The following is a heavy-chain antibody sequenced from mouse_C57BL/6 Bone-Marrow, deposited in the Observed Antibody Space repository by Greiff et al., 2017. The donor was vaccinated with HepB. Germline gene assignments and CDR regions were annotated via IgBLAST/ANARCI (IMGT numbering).Heavy chain of an antibody. V-gene: IGHV1-58*01. CDR1: ASPSTSYG. Sequence: PGPSFPMSCKTPASPSTSYGLPWVKQRPGQALARPGYIYIGNGYTEYNEKFKGKATLTSDKSSSTAYMELRSLTSEDSAVYYCRYGYEDYFDYWGQGTTLTVSS. J-gene: IGHJ2*01. CDR2: IYIGNGYT. CDR3: RYGYEDYFDY. D-gene: IGHD2-2*01.